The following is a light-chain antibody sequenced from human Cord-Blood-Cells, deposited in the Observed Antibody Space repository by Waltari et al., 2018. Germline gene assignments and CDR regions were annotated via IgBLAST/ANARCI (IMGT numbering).Light chain of an antibody. CDR1: SSNIAAGSD. J-gene: IGLJ1*01. V-gene: IGLV1-40*01. Sequence: QSLPPQPPSVPGAPAQSATTSCTGCSSNIAAGSDAHWYQQLPGTTPQHRIYGISNRPAVVPDRFSGSKSGLSASLAITGLQAEDEADYYCQSYDSSLSGYVFGPGTKVTVL. CDR3: QSYDSSLSGYV. CDR2: GIS.